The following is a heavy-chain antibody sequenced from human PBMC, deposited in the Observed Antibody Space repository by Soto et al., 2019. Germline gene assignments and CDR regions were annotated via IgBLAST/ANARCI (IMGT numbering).Heavy chain of an antibody. CDR1: GFTFGSYG. J-gene: IGHJ3*02. CDR3: AKEPHSLWELQGAFDI. CDR2: ISYDGSNK. Sequence: QVQLVESGGGVVQPGRSLRLSCAASGFTFGSYGMHWVRQAPGKGLEWVAVISYDGSNKYYADSVKGRFTISRDNSKNTPYPQMNSLRAEETAVYYCAKEPHSLWELQGAFDIWGQGTMVTVSS. D-gene: IGHD1-26*01. V-gene: IGHV3-30*18.